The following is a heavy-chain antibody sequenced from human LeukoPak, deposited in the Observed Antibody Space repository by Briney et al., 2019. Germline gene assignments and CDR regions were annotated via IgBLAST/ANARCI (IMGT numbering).Heavy chain of an antibody. D-gene: IGHD6-13*01. Sequence: ASVKVSCKASGYTFTSYGISWVRQAPGQGLEWMGWISGYNGNTYNAQNLQGRLTMTTDTPTSTAYMELRSLRSDDTAVYFCAREGITVGGTPFLDYWGQGTLVTVSS. V-gene: IGHV1-18*01. CDR3: AREGITVGGTPFLDY. CDR1: GYTFTSYG. J-gene: IGHJ4*02. CDR2: ISGYNGNT.